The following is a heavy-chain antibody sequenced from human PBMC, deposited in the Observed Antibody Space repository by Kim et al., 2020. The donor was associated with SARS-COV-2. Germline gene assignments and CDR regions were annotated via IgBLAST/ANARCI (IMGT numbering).Heavy chain of an antibody. CDR2: YPSERT. Sequence: YPSERTNYNPALQERVTMSVDMSKNQFSLKRSSVTAADTAVYYCASALGHWGQGTLVTVSS. D-gene: IGHD3-16*02. V-gene: IGHV4-4*07. CDR3: ASALGH. J-gene: IGHJ4*02.